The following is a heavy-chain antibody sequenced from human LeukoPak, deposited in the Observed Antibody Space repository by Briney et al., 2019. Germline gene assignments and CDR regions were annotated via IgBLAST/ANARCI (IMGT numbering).Heavy chain of an antibody. J-gene: IGHJ6*02. CDR1: GYTFTSYG. CDR3: ARDPDCSGGRCYSWGNGMDV. V-gene: IGHV1-18*01. Sequence: ASVKVSCKASGYTFTSYGISWVRQAPGQGLEWMGWISTYNGNTNYAQKFQGRVTMTTDTSTRTAYMELRSLRSDDTAVYYCARDPDCSGGRCYSWGNGMDVWGQGTTVTVSS. D-gene: IGHD2-15*01. CDR2: ISTYNGNT.